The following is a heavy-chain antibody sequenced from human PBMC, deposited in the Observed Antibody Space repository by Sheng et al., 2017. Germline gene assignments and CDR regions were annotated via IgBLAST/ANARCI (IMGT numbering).Heavy chain of an antibody. CDR3: ARRRTYYDILTGYYTRYYFDY. Sequence: QVQLQQWGAGLLKPSETLSLTCAVYGGSFSGYHWSWIRQPPGKGLEWIGEINHSGSTNYNPSLKSRVTISVDTSKNQFSLKLSSVTAADTAVYYCARRRTYYDILTGYYTRYYFDYWGQGTLVTVSS. CDR2: INHSGST. CDR1: GGSFSGYH. V-gene: IGHV4-34*01. D-gene: IGHD3-9*01. J-gene: IGHJ4*02.